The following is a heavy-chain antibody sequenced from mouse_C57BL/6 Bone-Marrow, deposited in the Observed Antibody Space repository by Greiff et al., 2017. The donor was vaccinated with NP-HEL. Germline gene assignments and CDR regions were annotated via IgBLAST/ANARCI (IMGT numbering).Heavy chain of an antibody. CDR1: GFSLTSYG. CDR2: IWSGGST. V-gene: IGHV2-2*01. J-gene: IGHJ3*01. D-gene: IGHD2-2*01. Sequence: VQRVESGPGLVQPSQSLSITCTVSGFSLTSYGVHWVRQSPGKGLEWLGVIWSGGSTDYNAAFISRLSISKDNSKSQVFFKMNSLQADDTAIYYCASFYYGYDVCAYWGQGTLVTVSA. CDR3: ASFYYGYDVCAY.